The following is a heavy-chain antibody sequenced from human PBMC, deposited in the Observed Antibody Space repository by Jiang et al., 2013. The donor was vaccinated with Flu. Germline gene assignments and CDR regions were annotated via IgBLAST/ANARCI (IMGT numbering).Heavy chain of an antibody. CDR3: ARSVTRADAFXI. J-gene: IGHJ3*02. D-gene: IGHD3-16*02. CDR1: GSTVSSFT. V-gene: IGHV1-69*01. CDR2: IVPIFGTT. Sequence: GAEVKKPGSSVKVSCKASGSTVSSFTITWVRQAPGQGLEWVGVIVPIFGTTKYAQKFQGRVTITADESTGTAYMELSSLRPEDTAVYYCARSVTRADAFXIWGQRAMITVSS.